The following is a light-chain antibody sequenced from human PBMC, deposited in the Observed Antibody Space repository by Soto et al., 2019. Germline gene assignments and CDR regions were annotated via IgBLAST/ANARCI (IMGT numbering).Light chain of an antibody. J-gene: IGLJ1*01. CDR3: SSFPSSSTFV. CDR1: SSDVGRYNY. CDR2: DVS. V-gene: IGLV2-14*03. Sequence: QSALAQPASVSGSRGQSITISCTGTSSDVGRYNYVSWFQQHPGKVPKLIIYDVSNWPSGVSDRFSGSMSGNTASLTISGLQPEDEADYYCSSFPSSSTFVFGTGTKVTVL.